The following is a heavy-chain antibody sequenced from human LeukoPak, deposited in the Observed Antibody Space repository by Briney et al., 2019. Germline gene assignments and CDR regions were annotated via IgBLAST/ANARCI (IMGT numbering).Heavy chain of an antibody. CDR3: ARVREARHYYYYYYMDV. D-gene: IGHD1-26*01. CDR2: IKQDGSEK. J-gene: IGHJ6*03. V-gene: IGHV3-7*01. CDR1: GFTFSSYW. Sequence: GGSLRLSCAASGFTFSSYWMSWVRQAPGKGLEWVANIKQDGSEKYYVDSVKGRFTISRDNAKNSLYLQMNSLRAEDTAVYYCARVREARHYYYYYYMDVWGKGTTVTISS.